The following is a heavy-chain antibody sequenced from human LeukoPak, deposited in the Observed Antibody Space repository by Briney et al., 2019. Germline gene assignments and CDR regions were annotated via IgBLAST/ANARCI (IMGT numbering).Heavy chain of an antibody. D-gene: IGHD5-18*01. Sequence: PGESRKISCKGSGYSFTSYWISWVRQMPGKGLEWMGRIDPSDSYTNYSPSFQGHVTISADKSISTAYLQWSSLKASDTAMYYCARQSTRGMVDTDYDYWGQGTLVTVSS. CDR3: ARQSTRGMVDTDYDY. CDR2: IDPSDSYT. J-gene: IGHJ4*02. CDR1: GYSFTSYW. V-gene: IGHV5-10-1*01.